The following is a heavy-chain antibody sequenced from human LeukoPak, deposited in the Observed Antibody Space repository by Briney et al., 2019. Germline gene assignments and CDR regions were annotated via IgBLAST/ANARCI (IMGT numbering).Heavy chain of an antibody. J-gene: IGHJ5*02. CDR2: ICPGDSDT. V-gene: IGHV5-51*01. D-gene: IGHD3-22*01. Sequence: GESLKISCKGSGYSFTSYWIGWVRQMPGKGLEWMGIICPGDSDTRYSPSFQGQVTISADKSISTAYLQWSSLKASDTAMYYCARQYYYDSSGYFMFGPWGQGTLVTVSS. CDR3: ARQYYYDSSGYFMFGP. CDR1: GYSFTSYW.